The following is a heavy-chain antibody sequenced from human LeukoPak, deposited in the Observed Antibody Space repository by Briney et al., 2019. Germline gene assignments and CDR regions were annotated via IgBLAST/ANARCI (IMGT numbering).Heavy chain of an antibody. J-gene: IGHJ5*02. CDR1: GGTFSDYS. CDR3: VRSGYDYDWFDP. Sequence: GASVTVSCKAPGGTFSDYSISWVRQAPAQGLEWMGRILPLVGRLHYAQKFQGRFPLTADKSTTTVYMELSSLRSEDTAVYYCVRSGYDYDWFDPWGQGTLVTVSS. CDR2: ILPLVGRL. D-gene: IGHD5-12*01. V-gene: IGHV1-69*02.